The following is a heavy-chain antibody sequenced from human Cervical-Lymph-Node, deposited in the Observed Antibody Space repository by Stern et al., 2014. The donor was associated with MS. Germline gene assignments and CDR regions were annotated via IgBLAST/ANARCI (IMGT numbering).Heavy chain of an antibody. V-gene: IGHV3-23*04. D-gene: IGHD7-27*01. CDR3: AKAVRGTGEMGQDDY. Sequence: VQLVESGGDLVQPGGSLRLSCAASGFTFSRYAMSWVRRPPGKGLQWVSVISGSGGNTYYADSVKGRFTISRDNSKNTVFLQMNSLRVEDTAIYYCAKAVRGTGEMGQDDYWGQGTLVTVSS. CDR2: ISGSGGNT. CDR1: GFTFSRYA. J-gene: IGHJ4*02.